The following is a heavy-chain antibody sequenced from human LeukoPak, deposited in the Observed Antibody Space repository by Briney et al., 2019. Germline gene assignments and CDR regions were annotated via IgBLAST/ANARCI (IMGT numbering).Heavy chain of an antibody. V-gene: IGHV3-21*01. D-gene: IGHD3-3*01. Sequence: GGSLRLSCAASGFTFSSYSMNWVRQAPGKGLEWVSSISSSSSYIYYADSVKGRFTISRDNAKNSLYLQMNSLRAEDTAVYYCARAQWKGPWTYYDSIFLYPDAFDIWGQGTMVTVSS. CDR1: GFTFSSYS. CDR3: ARAQWKGPWTYYDSIFLYPDAFDI. CDR2: ISSSSSYI. J-gene: IGHJ3*02.